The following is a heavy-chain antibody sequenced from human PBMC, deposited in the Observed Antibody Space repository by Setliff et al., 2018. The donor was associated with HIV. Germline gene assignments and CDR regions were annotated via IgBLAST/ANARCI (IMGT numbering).Heavy chain of an antibody. J-gene: IGHJ3*02. D-gene: IGHD3-9*01. Sequence: KVSCKVSGYSLTDLSIHWVRQAPGEGLEWMGGFDPEDNETVYAEKFQGRVTMTEDTSPDTAYMALSSLRSEDTAMYYCATSSFYDILTAPTPGVFDIWGQGTMVTVSS. CDR2: FDPEDNET. V-gene: IGHV1-24*01. CDR3: ATSSFYDILTAPTPGVFDI. CDR1: GYSLTDLS.